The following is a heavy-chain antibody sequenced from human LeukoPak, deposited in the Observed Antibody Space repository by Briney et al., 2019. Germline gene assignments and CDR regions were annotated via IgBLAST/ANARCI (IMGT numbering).Heavy chain of an antibody. J-gene: IGHJ6*03. CDR1: GFTFSDYS. D-gene: IGHD5-24*01. CDR2: ISSSSSYI. V-gene: IGHV3-21*01. CDR3: ARLQDDYYYMDV. Sequence: GRSLRLSCAASGFTFSDYSMNWVRQAPGKGLEWVSSISSSSSYIYYADSVKGRFTISRDNAKNSLYLQMNSLRAEDTAVYYCARLQDDYYYMDVWGKGTTVTVSS.